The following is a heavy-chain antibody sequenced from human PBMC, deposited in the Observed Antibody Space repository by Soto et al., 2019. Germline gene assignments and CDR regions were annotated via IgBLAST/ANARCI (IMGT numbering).Heavy chain of an antibody. J-gene: IGHJ4*02. Sequence: EAQLLQSGGGLVPPGGSLRLSCVASGFAFGNYPMAWVRQTPGKGLQWISTISGSGGMTDYEDSVRGRFTVSIDHSKDTVHLQMTSLRADDTAVYYCAKMGIGMFSHKHHFDHWGQGTQVTVSS. CDR3: AKMGIGMFSHKHHFDH. D-gene: IGHD2-2*03. CDR1: GFAFGNYP. CDR2: ISGSGGMT. V-gene: IGHV3-23*01.